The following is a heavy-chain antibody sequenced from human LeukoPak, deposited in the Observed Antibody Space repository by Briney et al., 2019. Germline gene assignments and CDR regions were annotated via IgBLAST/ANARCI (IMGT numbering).Heavy chain of an antibody. D-gene: IGHD3-22*01. J-gene: IGHJ4*02. CDR2: ISSSSYTI. CDR1: GFNPSSFT. CDR3: ASSNGYLDY. Sequence: GGSLRLSCAASGFNPSSFTMNWVRQAPGKGLEWLSYISSSSYTIYYADSVKGRFTISRDNAKNSPYLQMNSLRAEDTAVYYCASSNGYLDYWGQGTLVTVSS. V-gene: IGHV3-48*04.